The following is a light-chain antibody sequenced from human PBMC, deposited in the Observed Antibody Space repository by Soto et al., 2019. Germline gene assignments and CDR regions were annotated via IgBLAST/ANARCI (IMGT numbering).Light chain of an antibody. CDR2: SNA. CDR1: GSNIGENA. Sequence: QSVLTQPPSASGTPGQTVTISCSGSGSNIGENAVNWYQHLPGTAPQLLIYSNALRPSGVPHRFSGSKSGTAGSLAISGLQSEDEDHYHCAAWDDSLKAMLFGGGTKLTVL. J-gene: IGLJ3*02. CDR3: AAWDDSLKAML. V-gene: IGLV1-44*01.